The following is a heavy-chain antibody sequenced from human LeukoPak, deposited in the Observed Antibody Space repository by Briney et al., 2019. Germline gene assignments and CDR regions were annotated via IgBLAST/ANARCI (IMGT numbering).Heavy chain of an antibody. D-gene: IGHD3-22*01. CDR3: ARVTEYYDSSGPYYYYYYMDV. CDR2: IYYSGST. V-gene: IGHV4-39*07. Sequence: SETLSLTCTVSGGSISSSSYYWGWIRQPPGKGLEWIGSIYYSGSTYYNPSLKSRVTISVDTSKNQFSLKLSSVTAADTAVYYCARVTEYYDSSGPYYYYYYMDVWGKGTTVTISS. J-gene: IGHJ6*03. CDR1: GGSISSSSYY.